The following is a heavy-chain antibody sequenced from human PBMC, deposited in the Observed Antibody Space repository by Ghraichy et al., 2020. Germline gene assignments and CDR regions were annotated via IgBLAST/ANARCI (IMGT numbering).Heavy chain of an antibody. V-gene: IGHV4-34*01. CDR3: ARSLQDFWSGLDY. CDR1: GGSFSGYY. J-gene: IGHJ4*02. D-gene: IGHD3-3*01. CDR2: INHSGST. Sequence: SETLSLTCAVYGGSFSGYYWSWIRQPPGKGLEWIGEINHSGSTNYNPSLKSRVTISVDTSKNQFSLKLSSVTAADTAVYYCARSLQDFWSGLDYWGQGTLVTVSS.